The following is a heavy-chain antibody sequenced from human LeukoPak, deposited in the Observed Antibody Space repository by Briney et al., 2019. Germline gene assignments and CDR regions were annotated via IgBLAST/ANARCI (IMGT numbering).Heavy chain of an antibody. V-gene: IGHV1-69*13. CDR1: GYTFTSYG. CDR2: IIPIFGTA. J-gene: IGHJ4*02. Sequence: AASVNVSCKASGYTFTSYGISWVRQAPGQGLEWMGGIIPIFGTANYAQKFQGRVTITADESTSTAYMELSSLRSEDTAVYYCARQYSGYDYYFDYWGQGTLVTVSS. D-gene: IGHD5-12*01. CDR3: ARQYSGYDYYFDY.